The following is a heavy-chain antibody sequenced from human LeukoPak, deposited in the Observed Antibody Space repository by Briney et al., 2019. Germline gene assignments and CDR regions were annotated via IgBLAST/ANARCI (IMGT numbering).Heavy chain of an antibody. D-gene: IGHD4-17*01. CDR2: IGGSGSYT. CDR3: GRDPTGDYVGAFEF. J-gene: IGHJ3*01. Sequence: GGSLRLSCIASEFTFATYAMTWVRLTPGKGLEWVSSIGGSGSYTNYADSVRGRFTISRDNSKSTLYLQMNSLRAEDTAVYYCGRDPTGDYVGAFEFWGQGTLVTVSS. CDR1: EFTFATYA. V-gene: IGHV3-23*01.